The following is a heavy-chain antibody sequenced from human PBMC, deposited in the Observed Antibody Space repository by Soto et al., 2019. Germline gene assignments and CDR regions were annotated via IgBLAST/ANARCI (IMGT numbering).Heavy chain of an antibody. CDR2: IYYSGST. V-gene: IGHV4-59*08. J-gene: IGHJ6*03. Sequence: PSETLSLTCTVSGGSISSYYWSWILQPPWKGLEWIGYIYYSGSTNYNPSLKSRVTISVDTSKNQFSLKLSSVTAADTAVYYCARHGRLPVHYYYYYMDVWGKGTTGTVSS. CDR3: ARHGRLPVHYYYYYMDV. CDR1: GGSISSYY.